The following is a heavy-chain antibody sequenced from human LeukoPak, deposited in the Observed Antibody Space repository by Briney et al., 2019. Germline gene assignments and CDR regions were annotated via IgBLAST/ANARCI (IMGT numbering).Heavy chain of an antibody. CDR3: ARAPRGYSYGSLDF. CDR2: ISDYNGNT. J-gene: IGHJ4*02. CDR1: GYTFTSYG. D-gene: IGHD5-18*01. V-gene: IGHV1-18*04. Sequence: ASVKVSCKVSGYTFTSYGLSWVRQAPGQGVEWMGWISDYNGNTNYAQKVQGRVNMTTDTSTSTAYMELRSLRSDDTAVYYCARAPRGYSYGSLDFWGQGSLVTVSS.